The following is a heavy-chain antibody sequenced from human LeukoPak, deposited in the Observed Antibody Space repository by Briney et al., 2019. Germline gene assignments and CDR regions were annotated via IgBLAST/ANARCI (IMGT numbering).Heavy chain of an antibody. J-gene: IGHJ6*02. V-gene: IGHV3-66*01. CDR1: GFTVSSNY. D-gene: IGHD1-26*01. CDR3: ARRGSYTFYYYYGMDV. Sequence: GGSLRLSGAASGFTVSSNYMSWVRQAPGKGLEWVSVIYSGGSTYYADSVKGRFTISRDNSKNTLYLQMNSLRAEDTAVYYCARRGSYTFYYYYGMDVWGQGTTVTVSS. CDR2: IYSGGST.